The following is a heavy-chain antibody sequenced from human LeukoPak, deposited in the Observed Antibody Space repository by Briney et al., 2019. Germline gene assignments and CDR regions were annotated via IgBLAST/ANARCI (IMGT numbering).Heavy chain of an antibody. D-gene: IGHD3-10*01. CDR3: AKAFYYYGSGSYDY. CDR2: ISGSGGST. J-gene: IGHJ4*02. V-gene: IGHV3-23*01. Sequence: GGSLRLSCAASGFTFSSYAMSWVRQAPGKGLEWVSAISGSGGSTYYADSVKGRFTISRDNSKNTLYLQMNSLRAEDTAVYYCAKAFYYYGSGSYDYWGQGTPVTVSS. CDR1: GFTFSSYA.